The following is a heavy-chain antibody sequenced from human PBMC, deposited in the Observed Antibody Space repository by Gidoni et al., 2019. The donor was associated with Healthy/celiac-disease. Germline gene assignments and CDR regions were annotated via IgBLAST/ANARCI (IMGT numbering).Heavy chain of an antibody. Sequence: QVQLQQWGAGLLKPSETLSLTCAVYGGSFSGYYWSWIRQPPGKGLEWIGEINHSGSTNYNPSLKSRVTISVDTSKNQFSLKLSSVTAADTAVYYCARCDYGPDGHFHDYWGQGTLVTVSS. CDR3: ARCDYGPDGHFHDY. CDR1: GGSFSGYY. J-gene: IGHJ4*02. D-gene: IGHD4-17*01. V-gene: IGHV4-34*01. CDR2: INHSGST.